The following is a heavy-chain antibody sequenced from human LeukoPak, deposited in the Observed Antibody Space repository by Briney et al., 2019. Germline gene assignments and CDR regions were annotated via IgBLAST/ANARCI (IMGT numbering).Heavy chain of an antibody. Sequence: GGSLRLSCAVSGFTFSSYGMHWVRQAPGKGLEWVAFIQYDGSEKYYADSVKGRFTISRDNAKNSLFLQMNSLRAEDTAVYYCARGLGWLHSWGQGTLVTVSS. J-gene: IGHJ5*02. CDR3: ARGLGWLHS. CDR2: IQYDGSEK. V-gene: IGHV3-30*02. D-gene: IGHD3/OR15-3a*01. CDR1: GFTFSSYG.